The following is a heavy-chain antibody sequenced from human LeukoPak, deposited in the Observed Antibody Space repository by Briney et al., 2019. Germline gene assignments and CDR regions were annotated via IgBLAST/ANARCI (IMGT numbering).Heavy chain of an antibody. J-gene: IGHJ4*02. V-gene: IGHV5-51*01. Sequence: GESLKISFKGSGYRFTSYWIGWVRPMPGKGLEWMGIIYPGDSDTRYSTSFQGQVTISADKSISTAYLQWSSLKASDTAMYYRARVQGGYSGYFDYWGQGTLVTVSS. CDR1: GYRFTSYW. CDR2: IYPGDSDT. D-gene: IGHD5-12*01. CDR3: ARVQGGYSGYFDY.